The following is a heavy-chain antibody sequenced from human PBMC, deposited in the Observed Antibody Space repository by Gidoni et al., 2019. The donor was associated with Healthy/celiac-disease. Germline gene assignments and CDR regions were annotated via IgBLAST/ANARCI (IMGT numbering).Heavy chain of an antibody. V-gene: IGHV4-34*01. J-gene: IGHJ4*02. CDR1: GGSFSGYS. CDR3: ARDLGVITIL. D-gene: IGHD3-22*01. CDR2: INHSGST. Sequence: QVQLQQWGAGLLKPSETLSLTCAVYGGSFSGYSWSWFRQPPGKGLEWIGEINHSGSTNYNPSLKSRVTISVDTSKNQFSLKLSSVTAADTAVYYCARDLGVITILWGQGTLVTVSS.